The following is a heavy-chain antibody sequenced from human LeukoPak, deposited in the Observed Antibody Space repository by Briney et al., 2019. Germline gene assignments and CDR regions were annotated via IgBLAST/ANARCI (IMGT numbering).Heavy chain of an antibody. CDR1: GGSFSGYY. J-gene: IGHJ4*02. D-gene: IGHD3-10*01. Sequence: SETLSLTCAVYGGSFSGYYWSWIRQPPGEGLEWIGEINHSGSTNYNPSLKSRVTISVDTSKNQFSLKLSSVTAADTAVYYCARGRLKYYGSGTLDYWGQGTLVTVSS. V-gene: IGHV4-34*01. CDR3: ARGRLKYYGSGTLDY. CDR2: INHSGST.